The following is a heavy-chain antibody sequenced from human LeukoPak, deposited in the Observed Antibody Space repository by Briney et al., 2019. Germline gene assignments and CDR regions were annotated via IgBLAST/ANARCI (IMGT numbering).Heavy chain of an antibody. CDR3: TRIFAGAHYFFIPV. Sequence: PSETQSLTCTLSGDSITPYYWRWIRQSPGGSLEYSGFISNPGTNDYNPSLRGRGSISVDTAKSQFSLKLKSVTAADSAIYFCTRIFAGAHYFFIPVWGAGTAVIVS. J-gene: IGHJ6*03. V-gene: IGHV4-4*09. D-gene: IGHD3-3*01. CDR2: ISNPGTN. CDR1: GDSITPYY.